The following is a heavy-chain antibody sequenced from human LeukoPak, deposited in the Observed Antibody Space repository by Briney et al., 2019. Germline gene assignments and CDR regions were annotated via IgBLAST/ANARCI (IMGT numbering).Heavy chain of an antibody. D-gene: IGHD7-27*01. Sequence: PSETLSLTCTVSGYSISSGYYWGWIRQPPGKGLEWIGSIYHSGSTYYNPSLKSRVTISVDTSKNQFSLKLSSVTAADTAVYYCARIKLGYYFDYWGQGTLVTVSS. V-gene: IGHV4-38-2*02. CDR1: GYSISSGYY. CDR3: ARIKLGYYFDY. CDR2: IYHSGST. J-gene: IGHJ4*02.